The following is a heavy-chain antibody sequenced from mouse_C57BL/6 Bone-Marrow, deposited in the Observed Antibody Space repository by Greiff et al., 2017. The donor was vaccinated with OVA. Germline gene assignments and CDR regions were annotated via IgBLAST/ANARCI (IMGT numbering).Heavy chain of an antibody. J-gene: IGHJ2*01. CDR2: IYPRSGNT. D-gene: IGHD3-2*02. CDR3: ARALRLRDY. Sequence: VHLVESGAELARPGASVKLSCKASGYTFTSYGISWVKQRTGQGLEWIGEIYPRSGNTYYNEKFKGKATLTADKSSSTAYMELRSLTSEDSAVYFCARALRLRDYWGQGTTLTVSS. CDR1: GYTFTSYG. V-gene: IGHV1-81*01.